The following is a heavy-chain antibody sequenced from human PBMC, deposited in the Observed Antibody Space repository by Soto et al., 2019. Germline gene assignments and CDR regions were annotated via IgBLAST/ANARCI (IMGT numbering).Heavy chain of an antibody. V-gene: IGHV1-18*01. J-gene: IGHJ6*02. CDR1: GYTFTSYG. D-gene: IGHD4-17*01. CDR2: ISAYNGNT. Sequence: QVQLVQSGAEVKKPGASVKVSCKASGYTFTSYGISWVRQAPGQGLEWMGWISAYNGNTNYAQKLQGRVTMTTDTSTNTAYMELRSLRSDDTAVYYCAIHDYGGNYYYYGMDVWGQGTTVTVSS. CDR3: AIHDYGGNYYYYGMDV.